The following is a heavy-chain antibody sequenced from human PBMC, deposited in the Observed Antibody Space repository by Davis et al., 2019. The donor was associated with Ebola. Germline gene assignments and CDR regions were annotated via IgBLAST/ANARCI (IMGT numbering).Heavy chain of an antibody. CDR2: IYHSGST. CDR3: ARDGLNHQGIAAAGLNWFDP. J-gene: IGHJ5*02. Sequence: PSETLSLTCAVSGGSISSGGYSWSWIRQPPGKGLEWIGYIYHSGSTYYNPSLKSRVTISVDRSKNQFSLKLSSVTAADTAVYYCARDGLNHQGIAAAGLNWFDPWGQGTLVTVSS. D-gene: IGHD6-13*01. V-gene: IGHV4-30-2*01. CDR1: GGSISSGGYS.